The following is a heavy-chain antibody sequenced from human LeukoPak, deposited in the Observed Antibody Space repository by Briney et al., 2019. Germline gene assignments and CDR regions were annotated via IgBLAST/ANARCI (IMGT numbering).Heavy chain of an antibody. J-gene: IGHJ4*02. CDR1: GYSFTSYW. V-gene: IGHV5-51*01. D-gene: IGHD2-21*02. CDR3: ARTAYCGGDCYPGFDY. Sequence: ESLKISCKGSGYSFTSYWIGWVRQMPGKGLEWMGIIYPGDSDTRYSPSFQGQVTISADKSISTAYLQWSSLKASDTAMYYCARTAYCGGDCYPGFDYWGQGTLVTVSS. CDR2: IYPGDSDT.